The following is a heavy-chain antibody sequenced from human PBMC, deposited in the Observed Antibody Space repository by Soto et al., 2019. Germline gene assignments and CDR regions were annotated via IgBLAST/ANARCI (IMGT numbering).Heavy chain of an antibody. J-gene: IGHJ4*02. D-gene: IGHD5-12*01. CDR1: GYTFTSYA. Sequence: QVQLVQSGAEVKKPGASVKVSCKASGYTFTSYAMQWVRQAPGQRLEWMGWINAGNGNTKYSQKFQGRVTITRDTSASTAYMELSSLRSEDTAVYYCARDIVATDYYFDYWGQGTLVTVSS. CDR3: ARDIVATDYYFDY. CDR2: INAGNGNT. V-gene: IGHV1-3*01.